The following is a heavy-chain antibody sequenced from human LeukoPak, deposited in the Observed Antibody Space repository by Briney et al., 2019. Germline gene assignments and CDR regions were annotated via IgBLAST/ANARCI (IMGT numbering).Heavy chain of an antibody. V-gene: IGHV4-59*08. CDR2: IYYSGST. J-gene: IGHJ4*02. CDR1: GGSISSYY. D-gene: IGHD5/OR15-5a*01. Sequence: PSETLSLTCTVSGGSISSYYWSWIRQPPGKGLEWIGYIYYSGSTNYNPSLKSRVTISVDTSKNQFSLKLTSVTAADTAVYYCARQTPTGEYSLYRARFDYWGQGTLVTVSS. CDR3: ARQTPTGEYSLYRARFDY.